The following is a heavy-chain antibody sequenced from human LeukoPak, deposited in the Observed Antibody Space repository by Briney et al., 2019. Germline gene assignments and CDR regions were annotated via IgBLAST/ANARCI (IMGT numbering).Heavy chain of an antibody. CDR1: GFTFSSYS. CDR3: ARARGSYGLTDY. Sequence: PGGSLRLSCAASGFTFSSYSMNWVRQAPGKGLEGVSVIYSGGSTYYADSVKGRFTISRDNSKNTLYLQMNSLRAEDTAVYYCARARGSYGLTDYWGQGTLVTVCS. J-gene: IGHJ4*02. CDR2: IYSGGST. V-gene: IGHV3-53*01. D-gene: IGHD1-26*01.